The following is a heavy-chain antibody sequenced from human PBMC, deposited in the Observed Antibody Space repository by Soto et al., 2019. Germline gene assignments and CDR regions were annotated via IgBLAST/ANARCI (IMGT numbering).Heavy chain of an antibody. J-gene: IGHJ4*02. CDR3: ARAPGYCSSTSCYVYFDY. V-gene: IGHV3-21*01. D-gene: IGHD2-2*01. Sequence: GGSLRLSCAAAEFTFRSYSMNWVRQAPGKGLEWVSSISGSSSYIYYADSVKGRFTISRDNANNSLYPQMNSLRAEDTAVYYCARAPGYCSSTSCYVYFDYWGQGTLVTVSS. CDR1: EFTFRSYS. CDR2: ISGSSSYI.